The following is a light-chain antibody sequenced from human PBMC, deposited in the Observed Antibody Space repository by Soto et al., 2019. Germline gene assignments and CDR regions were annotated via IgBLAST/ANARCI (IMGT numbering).Light chain of an antibody. CDR3: QQYGTSPWT. Sequence: EIVLTQSPGTLSLSPGERATLSCRASQSVTSSYLAWYRQNPGQPPRLLIYAASRRATAIPDRFIGSGSGTDFTLTISRLEPEDFAVYYCQQYGTSPWTFGQGTKVEIK. J-gene: IGKJ1*01. CDR1: QSVTSSY. CDR2: AAS. V-gene: IGKV3-20*01.